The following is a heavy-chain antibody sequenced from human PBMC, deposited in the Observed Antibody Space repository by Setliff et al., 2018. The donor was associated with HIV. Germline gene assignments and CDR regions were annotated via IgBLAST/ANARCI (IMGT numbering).Heavy chain of an antibody. D-gene: IGHD3-22*01. CDR2: IFYSGTT. V-gene: IGHV4-39*01. Sequence: PSETLSLTCTVSGDSLSSSSYYWGWIRQPPGKGLDWIGSIFYSGTTYYNPSLQTRVNIAVDPSKNQFSLKLSSVTAEDTAVYYCASPTYVYDSSGYYYGLPNWYFDLWGRGTLVTVSS. CDR1: GDSLSSSSYY. CDR3: ASPTYVYDSSGYYYGLPNWYFDL. J-gene: IGHJ2*01.